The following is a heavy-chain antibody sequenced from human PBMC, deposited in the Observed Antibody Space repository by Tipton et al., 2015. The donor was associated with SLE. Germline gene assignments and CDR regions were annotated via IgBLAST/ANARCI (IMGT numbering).Heavy chain of an antibody. CDR1: GFSITSYW. Sequence: SLRLSCAASGFSITSYWMHWARQAPGKGPVWVSRISGDGKNIDYVDSVRGRFTISRDNAKNTLYLQMNSLRAEDTAVYYCARGGWRHAFDVWGQGTMGTVSS. J-gene: IGHJ3*01. CDR2: ISGDGKNI. V-gene: IGHV3-74*01. CDR3: ARGGWRHAFDV. D-gene: IGHD2-15*01.